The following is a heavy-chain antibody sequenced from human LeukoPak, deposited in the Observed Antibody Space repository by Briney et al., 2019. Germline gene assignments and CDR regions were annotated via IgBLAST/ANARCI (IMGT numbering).Heavy chain of an antibody. CDR2: INPNSGGT. Sequence: ASVKVSCKASGYTFTGYYMHWVRQAPGQGLEWMGWINPNSGGTNYAQKFQGGVTMTRDTSISTAYMELSRLRSDDTAVYYCARESPPYCSGGSCXSLAAFDIWGQGTMVTVSS. CDR1: GYTFTGYY. V-gene: IGHV1-2*02. J-gene: IGHJ3*02. D-gene: IGHD2-15*01. CDR3: ARESPPYCSGGSCXSLAAFDI.